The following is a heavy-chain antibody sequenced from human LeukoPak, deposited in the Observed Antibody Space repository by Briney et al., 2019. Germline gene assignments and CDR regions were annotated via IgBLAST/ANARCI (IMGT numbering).Heavy chain of an antibody. CDR1: GFTFSSYA. CDR2: ISGSGGST. J-gene: IGHJ2*01. D-gene: IGHD2-2*01. CDR3: AKDLPYCSSTSCSFYWYFDL. Sequence: GGSLRLSCAASGFTFSSYAMSWVRQAPGKGLEWVSAISGSGGSTYYADSVEGRFTISRDNSKNTLYLQMNSLRAEDTAVYYCAKDLPYCSSTSCSFYWYFDLWGRGTLVTVSS. V-gene: IGHV3-23*01.